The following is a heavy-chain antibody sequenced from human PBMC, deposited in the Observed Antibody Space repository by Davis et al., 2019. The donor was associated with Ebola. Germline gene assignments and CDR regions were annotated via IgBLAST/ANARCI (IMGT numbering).Heavy chain of an antibody. D-gene: IGHD3-16*02. J-gene: IGHJ4*02. CDR1: GGSFSGYY. CDR3: ARQGYSYFDY. V-gene: IGHV4-34*01. Sequence: SETLSLTCAVYGGSFSGYYWSWIRQPPGKGLEWIGEINHSGSTNYNPSLKSRVTISVDTSKNQFSLKLSSVTAADTAVYYCARQGYSYFDYWGQGTLVTVSS. CDR2: INHSGST.